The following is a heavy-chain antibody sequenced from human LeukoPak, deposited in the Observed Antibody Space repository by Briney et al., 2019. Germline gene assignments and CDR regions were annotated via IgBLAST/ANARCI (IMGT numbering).Heavy chain of an antibody. D-gene: IGHD3-10*01. CDR2: IHPNNGDT. Sequence: ASVKVSCKASGYIFSGTGWYLYWLRQAPGQGLECMGWIHPNNGDTAYAQKFEGRVAMTRDTSISTAYMELRRLRPDDTAVYFCARDGPAQMVDLDYWGQGTLVTVSS. CDR3: ARDGPAQMVDLDY. CDR1: GYIFSGTGWY. J-gene: IGHJ4*02. V-gene: IGHV1-2*02.